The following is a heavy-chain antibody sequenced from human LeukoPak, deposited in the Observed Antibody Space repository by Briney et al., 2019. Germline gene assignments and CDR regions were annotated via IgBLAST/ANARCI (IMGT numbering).Heavy chain of an antibody. V-gene: IGHV3-7*03. CDR2: IKQDGSEK. Sequence: GGALRLSCAASGFTFSSYWMSWVRQAPGKGVEWVANIKQDGSEKYYVDSVRGRFTISRDNAENSLYLQMNSPRAEDTAVYYCARGRTTVTPSIVDYWGQGTLVTVSS. D-gene: IGHD4-17*01. CDR3: ARGRTTVTPSIVDY. CDR1: GFTFSSYW. J-gene: IGHJ4*02.